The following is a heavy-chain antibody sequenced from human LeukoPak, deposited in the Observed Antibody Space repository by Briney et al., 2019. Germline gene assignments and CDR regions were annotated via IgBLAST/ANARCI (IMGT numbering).Heavy chain of an antibody. CDR3: AKDQYPYSSGWYGDY. CDR1: GVTFSSDG. CDR2: MSGSGGST. D-gene: IGHD6-19*01. V-gene: IGHV3-23*01. J-gene: IGHJ4*02. Sequence: GGTLRLSCAASGVTFSSDGRSWGRQAPGKGREWVSAMSGSGGSTYYADSVKGRFTISRDNSKNPLYLQMNSLRAEDTAVYYCAKDQYPYSSGWYGDYWGQGTLVTVSS.